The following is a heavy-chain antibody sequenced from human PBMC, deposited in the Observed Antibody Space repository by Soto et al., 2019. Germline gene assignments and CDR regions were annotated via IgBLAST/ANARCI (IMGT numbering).Heavy chain of an antibody. J-gene: IGHJ3*02. Sequence: QVQLVESGGGVVQPGRSLRLSCAASGFTFSSYAMHWVRQAPGKGLEWVAVISYDGSNKYYADSVKGRFTISRDNSKNTLYLQMNSLRAEDTAVYDCAREERIGAFDIWGQGTMVTVSS. CDR3: AREERIGAFDI. V-gene: IGHV3-30-3*01. CDR1: GFTFSSYA. CDR2: ISYDGSNK. D-gene: IGHD1-26*01.